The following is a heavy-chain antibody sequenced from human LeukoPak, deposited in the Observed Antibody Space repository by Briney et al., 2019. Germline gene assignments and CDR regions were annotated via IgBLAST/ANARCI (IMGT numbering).Heavy chain of an antibody. CDR1: GFTFSYYT. V-gene: IGHV3-21*01. CDR2: ISSTGSSI. D-gene: IGHD1-1*01. Sequence: PGGSLRLSCAASGFTFSYYTMSWGPQAPGKGLGWVSSISSTGSSIYYADSVKGRFTISRDNAKNSLYLQMSSLRVEDTAVYYCARDDVAWNDVHWFDPWGQGTLVTVSS. J-gene: IGHJ5*02. CDR3: ARDDVAWNDVHWFDP.